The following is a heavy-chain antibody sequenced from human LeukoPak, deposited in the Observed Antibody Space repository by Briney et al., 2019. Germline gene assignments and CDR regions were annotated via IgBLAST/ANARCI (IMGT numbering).Heavy chain of an antibody. Sequence: PSQTLSLTCTVSGGSISSGSYYWSWIRQPAGKGLEWIGRIYTSGSTNYNPSLKSRVTISVDTSKNQFSLKLSSVTAADTAVYYCARGPLVLEVWFDPWGQGTLVPVSS. V-gene: IGHV4-61*02. CDR2: IYTSGST. D-gene: IGHD3-3*01. CDR3: ARGPLVLEVWFDP. CDR1: GGSISSGSYY. J-gene: IGHJ5*02.